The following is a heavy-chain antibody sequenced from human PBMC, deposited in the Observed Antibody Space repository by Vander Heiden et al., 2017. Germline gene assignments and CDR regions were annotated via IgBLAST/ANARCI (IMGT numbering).Heavy chain of an antibody. V-gene: IGHV1-18*01. CDR2: ISTDNDNT. CDR3: VREYCDTTSCYGADY. CDR1: GYAFTIFG. D-gene: IGHD2-2*01. Sequence: QVQLVQSAVEVKKPGASVKVSCKASGYAFTIFGISWVRQAPGQGLEWIGWISTDNDNTKYAQKFQDRVIMTRDTSTTTVYMELRSLRVEDTAVYYCVREYCDTTSCYGADYWGQGTLVTVTS. J-gene: IGHJ4*02.